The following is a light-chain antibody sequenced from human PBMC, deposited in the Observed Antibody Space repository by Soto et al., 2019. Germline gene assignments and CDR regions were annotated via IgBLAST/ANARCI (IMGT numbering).Light chain of an antibody. Sequence: EIVLTQSPATLSLSPGERATLSCRASQSVSTYLAWYQQRPGQPPSLLIYDASSRATGIPARFSGSGSGTDFTLTIISLGTEDFAVYYCQQRSNWPLVTFGPGTRVDV. CDR3: QQRSNWPLVT. CDR2: DAS. V-gene: IGKV3-11*01. J-gene: IGKJ3*01. CDR1: QSVSTY.